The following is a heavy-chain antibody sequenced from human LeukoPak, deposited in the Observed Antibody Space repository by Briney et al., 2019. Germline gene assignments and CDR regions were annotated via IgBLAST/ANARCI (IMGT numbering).Heavy chain of an antibody. Sequence: GASVKVSCKASGYTFTGYYMHWVRQAPGQGLEWMGWINPNSGGTNYAQKFQGRVTMTRDTSISTAYMELSRLRSDDTAVYYCARDHQSFRFRWFDPWGQGTLVTVSS. CDR1: GYTFTGYY. CDR2: INPNSGGT. D-gene: IGHD3-16*02. CDR3: ARDHQSFRFRWFDP. J-gene: IGHJ5*02. V-gene: IGHV1-2*02.